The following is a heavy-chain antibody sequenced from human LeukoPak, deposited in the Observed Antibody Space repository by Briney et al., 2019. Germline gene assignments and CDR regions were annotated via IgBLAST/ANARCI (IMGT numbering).Heavy chain of an antibody. CDR1: GYTFTSYG. J-gene: IGHJ6*02. Sequence: ASVKVYCKASGYTFTSYGISWVRQAPGQGLEWMGWISAYNGNTNYAQKLQGRVTMTTDTSTSTAYMELRSLRSDDTAVYYCARDSFTMVRGVSNYYYYGMDVWGQGTTVTVSS. D-gene: IGHD3-10*01. CDR2: ISAYNGNT. V-gene: IGHV1-18*01. CDR3: ARDSFTMVRGVSNYYYYGMDV.